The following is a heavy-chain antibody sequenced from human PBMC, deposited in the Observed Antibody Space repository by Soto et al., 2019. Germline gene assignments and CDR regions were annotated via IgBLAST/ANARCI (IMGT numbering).Heavy chain of an antibody. D-gene: IGHD5-12*01. CDR2: ISGSGGST. CDR3: AKSSPERWLQFGLSPFWDFDY. J-gene: IGHJ4*02. V-gene: IGHV3-23*01. Sequence: GGSLRLSCAASGFTFSSYAMSWVRQAPGKGLEWVSGISGSGGSTYYADSVKGRFTTSRDNSKNTVYLQMNSLRAEDTAVYYCAKSSPERWLQFGLSPFWDFDYWGQGTLVTVSS. CDR1: GFTFSSYA.